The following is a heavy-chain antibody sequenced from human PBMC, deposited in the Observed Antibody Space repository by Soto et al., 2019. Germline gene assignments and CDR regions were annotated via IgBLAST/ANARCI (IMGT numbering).Heavy chain of an antibody. J-gene: IGHJ3*02. Sequence: QVQLVQSGAEVKKPGASVKVSCKASGYTFTSYGISWVRQAPGQGLERMGWISAYNGNTNYAQKLQGRVTMTTDTSTSTAYMELRSLRSDDTAVYYCARSTGYSSVWYRVDAFDIWGQGTMVTVSS. D-gene: IGHD6-19*01. CDR2: ISAYNGNT. CDR3: ARSTGYSSVWYRVDAFDI. V-gene: IGHV1-18*01. CDR1: GYTFTSYG.